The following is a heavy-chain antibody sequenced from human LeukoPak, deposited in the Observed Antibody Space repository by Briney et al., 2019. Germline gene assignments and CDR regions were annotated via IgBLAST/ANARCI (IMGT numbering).Heavy chain of an antibody. CDR2: IIPIFGTA. CDR1: GGTFSSYA. Sequence: GASVKVSCKASGGTFSSYAISWVRQAPGQGLEWMGGIIPIFGTANYAQKFQGRVTITADESTSTAYMELSSLRSEDTAVYYYARDPLWFGELLNAFDIWGEGTMVTVSS. CDR3: ARDPLWFGELLNAFDI. J-gene: IGHJ3*02. D-gene: IGHD3-10*01. V-gene: IGHV1-69*13.